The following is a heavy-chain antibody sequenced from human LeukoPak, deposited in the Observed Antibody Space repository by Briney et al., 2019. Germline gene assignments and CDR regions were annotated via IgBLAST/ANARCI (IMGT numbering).Heavy chain of an antibody. Sequence: PGESLKISCKGSGCSFTSYWIGWVRQMPGKGLEWMGIIYPGDSDTRYSPSFQGQVTISADKSISTAYLQWSSLKASDTAMYYCARERWLQSRLFDYWGQGTLVTVSS. CDR1: GCSFTSYW. CDR3: ARERWLQSRLFDY. CDR2: IYPGDSDT. D-gene: IGHD5-24*01. V-gene: IGHV5-51*01. J-gene: IGHJ4*02.